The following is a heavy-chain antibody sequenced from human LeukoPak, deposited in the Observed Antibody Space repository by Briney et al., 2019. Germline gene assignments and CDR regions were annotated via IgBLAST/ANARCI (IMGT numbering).Heavy chain of an antibody. V-gene: IGHV4-39*07. CDR1: GGSISSSSYY. D-gene: IGHD2-15*01. CDR2: IYYSGST. J-gene: IGHJ5*02. Sequence: PSETLSLTCTVSGGSISSSSYYWGWIRQPPGKGLEWIGSIYYSGSTYYNPSLKSRVTISVDTSKNQFSLKLSSVTAADTAVYYCARDILPPPRYCSGGSCYENWFDPWGQGTLVTVSS. CDR3: ARDILPPPRYCSGGSCYENWFDP.